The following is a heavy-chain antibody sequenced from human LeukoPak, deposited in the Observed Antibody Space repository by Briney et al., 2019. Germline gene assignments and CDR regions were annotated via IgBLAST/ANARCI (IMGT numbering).Heavy chain of an antibody. V-gene: IGHV1-69*04. CDR1: GGTFSSYA. J-gene: IGHJ4*02. D-gene: IGHD3-10*01. CDR3: ARGHYYGSAVDY. CDR2: IIPILGIA. Sequence: SVKVSCKASGGTFSSYAISWVRQAPGQGLEWMGRIIPILGIANYAQKFQGRVTITADKSTGTAYMELSSLRSEDTAVYYCARGHYYGSAVDYWGQGTLVTVSS.